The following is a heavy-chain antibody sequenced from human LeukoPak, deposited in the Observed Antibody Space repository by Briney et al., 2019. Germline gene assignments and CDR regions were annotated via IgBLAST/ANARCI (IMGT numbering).Heavy chain of an antibody. CDR1: GFTFSSYW. V-gene: IGHV3-7*01. Sequence: GGSLRLSCAASGFTFSSYWMSWVRQAPGKGLEWVANIKQDGSEKYYVDSVKGRFTISRDKAKNSLYLQMNRLRAEDTAVYYCAFYIAAAGQQPYYYYYMDVWGKGTTVTVSS. D-gene: IGHD6-13*01. CDR2: IKQDGSEK. J-gene: IGHJ6*03. CDR3: AFYIAAAGQQPYYYYYMDV.